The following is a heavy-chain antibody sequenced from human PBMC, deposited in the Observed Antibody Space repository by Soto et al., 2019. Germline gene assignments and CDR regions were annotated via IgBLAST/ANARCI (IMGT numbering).Heavy chain of an antibody. CDR2: IKSKTDGGTT. CDR1: GFTFSNAW. J-gene: IGHJ3*02. D-gene: IGHD3-10*01. Sequence: GGSLRLSCAASGFTFSNAWMSWVRQAPGKGLEWVGRIKSKTDGGTTDYAAPVKGRSTISRDDSKNTLYLQMNSLKTEDTAVYYCTTEGGSGSYYSAFDIWGQGTMVTVSS. V-gene: IGHV3-15*01. CDR3: TTEGGSGSYYSAFDI.